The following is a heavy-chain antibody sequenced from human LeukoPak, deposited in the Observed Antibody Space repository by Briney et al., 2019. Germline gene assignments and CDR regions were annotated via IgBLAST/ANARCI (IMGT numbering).Heavy chain of an antibody. CDR1: GGSISSSSYY. D-gene: IGHD2-2*01. J-gene: IGHJ3*02. V-gene: IGHV4-39*07. Sequence: SETLSLTCTVSGGSISSSSYYWGWIRQPPGKGLEWIGSIYYSGSTYYNPSLKSRVTISVDTSKNQFSLKLSSVTAADTAVYYCAGQYQLLSNAFDIWGQGTMVTVSS. CDR2: IYYSGST. CDR3: AGQYQLLSNAFDI.